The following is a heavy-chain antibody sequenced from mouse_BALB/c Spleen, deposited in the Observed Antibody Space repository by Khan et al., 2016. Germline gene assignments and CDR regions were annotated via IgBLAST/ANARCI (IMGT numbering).Heavy chain of an antibody. CDR1: GYSITSGYY. J-gene: IGHJ2*01. CDR2: ISYDGSN. CDR3: AGDSYYFDY. V-gene: IGHV3-6*02. Sequence: EVQLQESGPGLVKPSQSLSLTCSVTGYSITSGYYWNWIRQFPGNKLEWMGYISYDGSNNYNPSLKNRISFTRDTSKNQFFLKLNSVTTEDTATYYCAGDSYYFDYWGQGTTLTVSS.